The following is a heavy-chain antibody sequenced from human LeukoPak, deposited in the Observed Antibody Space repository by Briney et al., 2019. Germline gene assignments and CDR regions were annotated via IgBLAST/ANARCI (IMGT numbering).Heavy chain of an antibody. J-gene: IGHJ4*02. CDR1: GYTFTSYG. Sequence: ASVKVSCKASGYTFTSYGISWVRQAPGQGLEWMGWINPNSGGTNYAQKFQGRVTMTRDTSISTAYMELSRLRSDDTAVYYCATAFTMIIVGFDYWGQGTLVTVSS. CDR2: INPNSGGT. V-gene: IGHV1-2*02. CDR3: ATAFTMIIVGFDY. D-gene: IGHD3-22*01.